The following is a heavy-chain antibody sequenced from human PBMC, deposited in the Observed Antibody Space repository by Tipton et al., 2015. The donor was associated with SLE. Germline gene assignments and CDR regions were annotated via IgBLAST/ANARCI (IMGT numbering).Heavy chain of an antibody. Sequence: TLSLTCTVSGGSISNYYWSWIRLPPGKGLEWIGYIYYSGTTNYNPSPKSRVTMSVDTSKNQFSLKLSSVTAADTALYYCARGGILTGYYFYFDYWGQGTLVTVSS. CDR3: ARGGILTGYYFYFDY. J-gene: IGHJ4*02. D-gene: IGHD3-9*01. CDR2: IYYSGTT. V-gene: IGHV4-59*01. CDR1: GGSISNYY.